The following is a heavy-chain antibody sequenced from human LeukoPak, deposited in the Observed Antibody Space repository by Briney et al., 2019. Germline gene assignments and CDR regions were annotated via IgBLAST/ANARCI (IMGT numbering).Heavy chain of an antibody. J-gene: IGHJ4*02. CDR2: MNPNSGNT. CDR3: ARGEDSSGGDY. CDR1: GYTFTSYD. D-gene: IGHD3-22*01. Sequence: ASVKVSSKASGYTFTSYDINWVRQATGQGLEWMGWMNPNSGNTGYAHKFQGRVTMTRNTSISTAYMELSSLRSEDTAVYYCARGEDSSGGDYWGQGTLVTVSS. V-gene: IGHV1-8*01.